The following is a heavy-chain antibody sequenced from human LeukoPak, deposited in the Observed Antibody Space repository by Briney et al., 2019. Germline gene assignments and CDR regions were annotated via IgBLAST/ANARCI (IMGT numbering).Heavy chain of an antibody. Sequence: PSETLSLTCTVSGGSISSYYWSWIRQPPGKGLEWIGYIYYSGSTNYNPSLKSRVTISVDTSKNQFSLKLSSVTAADTAVYYCARGGDSSGYGDYGMDVWGQGTTVTVSS. V-gene: IGHV4-59*12. CDR2: IYYSGST. J-gene: IGHJ6*02. CDR3: ARGGDSSGYGDYGMDV. D-gene: IGHD3-22*01. CDR1: GGSISSYY.